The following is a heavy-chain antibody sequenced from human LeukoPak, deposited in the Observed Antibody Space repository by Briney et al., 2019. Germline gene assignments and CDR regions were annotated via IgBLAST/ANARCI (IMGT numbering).Heavy chain of an antibody. CDR2: INHSGST. Sequence: SETLSLTCAVYGVPFSGYYWSWIRQPPGKGLEWIGEINHSGSTNYNPSLKSRVTISVDTSKNQFSLKLSSVTAADTAVYYCARGLTTVTTFNWFDPWGQGALVTVSS. D-gene: IGHD4-17*01. J-gene: IGHJ5*02. CDR1: GVPFSGYY. V-gene: IGHV4-34*01. CDR3: ARGLTTVTTFNWFDP.